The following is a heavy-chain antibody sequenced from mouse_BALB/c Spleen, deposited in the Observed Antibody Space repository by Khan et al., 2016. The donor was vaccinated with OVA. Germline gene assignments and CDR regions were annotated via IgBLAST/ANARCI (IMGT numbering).Heavy chain of an antibody. D-gene: IGHD2-3*01. J-gene: IGHJ2*01. Sequence: EVELVESGGGLVQTGGSRKLSCAASGFTFSGFGMHWVRQAPEKGLEWVAYISSDSNTIYYADTVKGRITISRDNPKNTLFLQMTSLRSEDTAMYYWARTGYYYFDYWGQGTTLTVSS. CDR2: ISSDSNTI. CDR1: GFTFSGFG. V-gene: IGHV5-17*02. CDR3: ARTGYYYFDY.